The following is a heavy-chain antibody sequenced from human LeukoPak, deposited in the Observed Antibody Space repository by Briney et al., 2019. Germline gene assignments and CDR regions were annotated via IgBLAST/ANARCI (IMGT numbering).Heavy chain of an antibody. J-gene: IGHJ4*02. CDR3: AKQLGYCSDGSCYFPY. D-gene: IGHD2-15*01. CDR1: GFTFSSYA. Sequence: GGSLRLSCAASGFTFSSYAMSWVRQAPGKGLEWVSAISSSGGSTYHADSVQGRFTISRDNSKSTLCLQMNSLRAEDTAVYYCAKQLGYCSDGSCYFPYWGQGTLVTVSS. V-gene: IGHV3-23*01. CDR2: ISSSGGST.